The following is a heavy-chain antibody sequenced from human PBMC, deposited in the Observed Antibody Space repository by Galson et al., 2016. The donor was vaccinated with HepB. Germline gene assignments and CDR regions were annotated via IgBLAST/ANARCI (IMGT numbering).Heavy chain of an antibody. J-gene: IGHJ6*02. CDR2: IRPKRYGGTI. CDR3: TTMGGCVGYCSNTPIYDWDV. D-gene: IGHD2-2*01. Sequence: SLRLSCAASGFTFGDYHITWFRQAPGKGLEWVSFIRPKRYGGTIEYAASVKDRFTISRDDSKSIAYLQMNSLTIEDTAVYYCTTMGGCVGYCSNTPIYDWDVWGQGTTVTVSS. V-gene: IGHV3-49*03. CDR1: GFTFGDYH.